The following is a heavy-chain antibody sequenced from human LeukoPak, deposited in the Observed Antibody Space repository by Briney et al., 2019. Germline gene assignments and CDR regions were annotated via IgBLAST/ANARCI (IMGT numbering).Heavy chain of an antibody. Sequence: PSGTLSLTCAVSGGSISSSNWWSWVRQPPGKGLEWIGEIYHSGSTNYNPSLKSRVTISVDKSKNQFSLKLSSVTAADTAVYYCARALPGIAPGAFDIWGQGTMVTVSS. V-gene: IGHV4-4*02. CDR2: IYHSGST. CDR3: ARALPGIAPGAFDI. J-gene: IGHJ3*02. CDR1: GGSISSSNW. D-gene: IGHD6-13*01.